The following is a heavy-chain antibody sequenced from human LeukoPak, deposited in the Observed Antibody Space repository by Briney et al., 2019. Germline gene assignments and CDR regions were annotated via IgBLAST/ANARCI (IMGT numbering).Heavy chain of an antibody. V-gene: IGHV3-21*04. Sequence: GGSLRLSCAASGFTFSSYSMNWVRQAPGEGLEWVSSISSSGSFIYYADSVKGRFTISRDNAKNSLYLQMNSLRAEDTAVYYCVRRPEAGDYWGQGTLVTVSS. D-gene: IGHD6-13*01. CDR3: VRRPEAGDY. CDR2: ISSSGSFI. J-gene: IGHJ4*02. CDR1: GFTFSSYS.